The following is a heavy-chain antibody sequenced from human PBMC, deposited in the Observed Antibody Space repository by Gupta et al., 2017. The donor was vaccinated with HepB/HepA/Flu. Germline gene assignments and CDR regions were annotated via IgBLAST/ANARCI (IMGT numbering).Heavy chain of an antibody. CDR3: ARVDYDYVWGSYTQYYFDY. CDR2: IYYSGST. J-gene: IGHJ4*02. D-gene: IGHD3-16*01. V-gene: IGHV4-31*03. Sequence: QVQLQESGPGLVKPSQTLSLTCIVSGGSISRGGYYWSWIRQHTGKGLEWIGYIYYSGSTYYNPSLRSRVTISVDTSKNQFSLKLSSVTAADTAVYYCARVDYDYVWGSYTQYYFDYWGQGTLVTVSS. CDR1: GGSISRGGYY.